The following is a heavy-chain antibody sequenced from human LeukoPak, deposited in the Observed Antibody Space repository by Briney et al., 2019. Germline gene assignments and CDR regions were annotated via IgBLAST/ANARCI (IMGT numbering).Heavy chain of an antibody. CDR2: IHNSGTT. CDR1: GGPFSGYF. D-gene: IGHD3-10*01. J-gene: IGHJ4*02. V-gene: IGHV4-34*01. Sequence: SETLSLTCAVSGGPFSGYFWSWIRQSSGKGLEWIGEIHNSGTTNYNPSLNSRVTISEDTSKNQFYLNLSSVAAADTAVYYCARRYYYHLGSFPFDFWGQGTLVTVSS. CDR3: ARRYYYHLGSFPFDF.